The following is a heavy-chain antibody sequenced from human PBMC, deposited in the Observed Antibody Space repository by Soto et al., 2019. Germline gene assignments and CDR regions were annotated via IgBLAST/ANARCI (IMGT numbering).Heavy chain of an antibody. CDR2: ISGSGGST. CDR1: GFTFSSYA. CDR3: AKSSEYYYDSSGYYGY. V-gene: IGHV3-23*01. Sequence: EVQLLESGGGLVQPGGSLRLSCAASGFTFSSYAMSWVRQAPGKGLEWVSAISGSGGSTYYADSVKGRFTISRDNSKNTLYLQMNSLRAEDTAVYYCAKSSEYYYDSSGYYGYWGQGTLVTVSS. D-gene: IGHD3-22*01. J-gene: IGHJ4*02.